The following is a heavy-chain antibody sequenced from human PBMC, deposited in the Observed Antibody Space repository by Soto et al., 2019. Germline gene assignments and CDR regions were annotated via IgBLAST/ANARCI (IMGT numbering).Heavy chain of an antibody. D-gene: IGHD2-2*01. CDR1: GYTFTSYA. Sequence: ASVKXSCKPSGYTFTSYAVHWVRQAPGQGLEWMGWISGGDGNIRYSPKFQGRITISSDTSAGIAYMGLSSLRSEDTAVYYCARDGLVAGASGYFDYWGQGTVVNVSS. V-gene: IGHV1-3*01. CDR2: ISGGDGNI. CDR3: ARDGLVAGASGYFDY. J-gene: IGHJ4*02.